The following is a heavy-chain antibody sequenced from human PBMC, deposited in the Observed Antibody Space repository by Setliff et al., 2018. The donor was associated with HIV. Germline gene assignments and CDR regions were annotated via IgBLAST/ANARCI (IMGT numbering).Heavy chain of an antibody. CDR1: GFTFSNSW. J-gene: IGHJ4*02. D-gene: IGHD1-1*01. CDR3: ARVRTSTGAQY. V-gene: IGHV3-7*03. Sequence: GGSLRLSCAASGFTFSNSWMTWVRQAPGKGLEWVANINPDGKERYYMVSVQGRFTISRDNIQNSLLLQMNSLTADDAAVYYCARVRTSTGAQYWGQGTLVTVSS. CDR2: INPDGKER.